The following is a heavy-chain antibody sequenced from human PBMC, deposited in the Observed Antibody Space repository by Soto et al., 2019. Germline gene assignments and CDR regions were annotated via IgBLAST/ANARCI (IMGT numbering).Heavy chain of an antibody. CDR1: GFTFSSYA. V-gene: IGHV3-30-3*01. Sequence: QVQLVESGGGVVQPGRSLRLSCAASGFTFSSYAMHWVRQAPGKGLEWVAVISYDGSNKYYADSVKGRFTISRDNSKNTLYLQMNSLRAEDTAVYYCARPFDSGWLDWFDPWGQGILVTVSS. J-gene: IGHJ5*02. D-gene: IGHD6-19*01. CDR3: ARPFDSGWLDWFDP. CDR2: ISYDGSNK.